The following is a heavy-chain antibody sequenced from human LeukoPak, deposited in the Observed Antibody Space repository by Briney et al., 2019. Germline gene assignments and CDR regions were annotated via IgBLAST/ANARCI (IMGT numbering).Heavy chain of an antibody. CDR2: ISAYNGNT. CDR1: GYTFTSYY. Sequence: AASVKVSCKASGYTFTSYYMHWVRQVPGQGLEWMGWISAYNGNTNYAQKLQGRVTMTTDTSTSTAYMELRSLRSDDTAVYYCARAVSGYDGGYYYYYYMDVWGKGTTVTVSS. V-gene: IGHV1-18*04. CDR3: ARAVSGYDGGYYYYYYMDV. D-gene: IGHD5-12*01. J-gene: IGHJ6*03.